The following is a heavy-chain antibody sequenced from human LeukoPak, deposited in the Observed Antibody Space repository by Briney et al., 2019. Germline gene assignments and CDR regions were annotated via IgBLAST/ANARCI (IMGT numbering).Heavy chain of an antibody. CDR3: TTVYLTGEGNDY. CDR1: GFIFSNAW. V-gene: IGHV3-15*07. D-gene: IGHD3-9*01. Sequence: PGGSLRLSCAASGFIFSNAWMNWVRQAPGKGLEWVDRIKSKTDGGTTDYAAPVKGRFIISRDGSKNTLYLQMNSLKTEDTALYYCTTVYLTGEGNDYWGQGTLVTVSS. J-gene: IGHJ4*02. CDR2: IKSKTDGGTT.